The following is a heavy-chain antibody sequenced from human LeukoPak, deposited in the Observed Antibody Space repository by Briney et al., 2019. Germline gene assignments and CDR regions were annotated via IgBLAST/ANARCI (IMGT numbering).Heavy chain of an antibody. V-gene: IGHV1-69*13. CDR2: IIPIFGTA. Sequence: SVKVSCKASGGTFSSYAISWVRQAPGQGLEWMGGIIPIFGTANYAQKFQGRVTITADESTSTAYMELSSPRSEDTAVYYCARETLSTDYYGSGSYYNGWDYWGQGTLVTVSS. J-gene: IGHJ4*02. CDR3: ARETLSTDYYGSGSYYNGWDY. D-gene: IGHD3-10*01. CDR1: GGTFSSYA.